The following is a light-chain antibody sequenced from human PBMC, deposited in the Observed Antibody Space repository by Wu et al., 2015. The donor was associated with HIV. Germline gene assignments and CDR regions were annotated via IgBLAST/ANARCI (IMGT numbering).Light chain of an antibody. V-gene: IGKV3-20*01. CDR1: QNVNNNY. CDR2: GAS. J-gene: IGKJ2*01. CDR3: QQYGTSPKT. Sequence: EIVMTQSPPTLSVSPGERVTLSCRASQNVNNNYLAWYQRKSGQAPRLLIYGASTRATGIPDKFSGSGSGTDFTLTISRLEPEDFALYYCQQYGTSPKTFGQGTKLEIK.